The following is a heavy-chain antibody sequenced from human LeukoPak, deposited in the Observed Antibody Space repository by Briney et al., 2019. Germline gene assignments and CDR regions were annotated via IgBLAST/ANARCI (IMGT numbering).Heavy chain of an antibody. CDR3: APEYDILTGYYSRPEYFQH. Sequence: ASVKVSCKVSGYTLTELSMHWVRQAPGKGLEWMGGFDPEDGETIYAQKFQGRVTMTEDTSTDTAYMELSSLRSEDTAVYYCAPEYDILTGYYSRPEYFQHWGQGTLVTVSS. CDR2: FDPEDGET. D-gene: IGHD3-9*01. CDR1: GYTLTELS. V-gene: IGHV1-24*01. J-gene: IGHJ1*01.